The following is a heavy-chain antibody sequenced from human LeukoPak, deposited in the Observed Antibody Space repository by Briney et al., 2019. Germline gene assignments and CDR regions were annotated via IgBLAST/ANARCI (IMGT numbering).Heavy chain of an antibody. Sequence: GGSLRLSCVASGFTFNSFWMYWVRQVPGKGLLWVARINSDGIRTSHADSVQGRFTISRDNANNTLYLQMNSLRVEDTAVYYCARGGSGSGYHYYYYYMDVWGKGTTVTISS. CDR3: ARGGSGSGYHYYYYYMDV. V-gene: IGHV3-74*01. CDR2: INSDGIRT. D-gene: IGHD3-22*01. J-gene: IGHJ6*03. CDR1: GFTFNSFW.